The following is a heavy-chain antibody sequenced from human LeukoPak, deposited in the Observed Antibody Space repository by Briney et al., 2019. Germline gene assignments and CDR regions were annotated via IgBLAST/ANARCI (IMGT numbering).Heavy chain of an antibody. CDR3: AKDGDGYNSNYYHYYGMDV. J-gene: IGHJ6*02. D-gene: IGHD5-12*01. CDR2: ISYDGSNK. CDR1: GFTFSSYG. V-gene: IGHV3-30*18. Sequence: GGSLRLSCAASGFTFSSYGMHWVRQAPGEGLEWVAVISYDGSNKYYADSVKGRFTISRDNSKNTLYLQMNSLRAEDTAVYYCAKDGDGYNSNYYHYYGMDVWGQGTTVTVSS.